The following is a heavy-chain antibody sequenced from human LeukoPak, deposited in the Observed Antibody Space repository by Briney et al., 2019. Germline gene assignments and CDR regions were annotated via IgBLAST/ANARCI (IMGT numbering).Heavy chain of an antibody. CDR2: ISWDGGST. D-gene: IGHD5-18*01. CDR1: GFTFDDYT. J-gene: IGHJ4*02. CDR3: AKPLQYSYRSGGYYFDY. V-gene: IGHV3-43*01. Sequence: PGGSLRLSCAASGFTFDDYTMHWVRQAPGKCLEWVSVISWDGGSTYYADSVKGRFTISRDNSKNSLYLQMNSLRTEDTALYYCAKPLQYSYRSGGYYFDYWGQGTLVTVSS.